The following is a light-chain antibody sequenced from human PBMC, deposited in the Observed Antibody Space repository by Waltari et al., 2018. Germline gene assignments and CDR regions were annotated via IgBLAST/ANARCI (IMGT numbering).Light chain of an antibody. CDR1: RSINSF. J-gene: IGKJ5*01. Sequence: DIQMTQSPSSLSASIGDRVTITCRTRRSINSFLNWYKQKPGKAPKLLIDAASNLQTDVPSMFSGSCSGTEYTLTISSLQPEDFATYYCQQSYGTPPNGFGQGTRLDI. V-gene: IGKV1-39*01. CDR3: QQSYGTPPNG. CDR2: AAS.